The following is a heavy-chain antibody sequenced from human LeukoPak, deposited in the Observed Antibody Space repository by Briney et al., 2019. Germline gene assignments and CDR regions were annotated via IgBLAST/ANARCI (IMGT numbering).Heavy chain of an antibody. V-gene: IGHV4-61*02. Sequence: PSETLSLTCTVSGGSISSGSYYWSWIRQPAGKGLEWIGRIYTSGSTNYNPSLKSRVTISVDTSKNQFSLKLSSVTAADTAVYYCARDLTVITPNTAFDIWGQGTMVTVSS. CDR1: GGSISSGSYY. CDR3: ARDLTVITPNTAFDI. J-gene: IGHJ3*02. CDR2: IYTSGST. D-gene: IGHD4-23*01.